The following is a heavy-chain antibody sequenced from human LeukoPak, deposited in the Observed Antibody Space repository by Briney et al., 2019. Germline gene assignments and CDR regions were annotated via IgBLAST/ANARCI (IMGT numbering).Heavy chain of an antibody. Sequence: GGSLRLPCAASGFAFSDYYMSWIRQAPGKGLEWVSSISSSSSYIYYADSVKGRFTISRDNAKNSLYLQMNSLRAEDTAVYYCARDRGNVLRFLEWLLDAFDIWGQGTMVTVSS. CDR2: ISSSSSYI. CDR3: ARDRGNVLRFLEWLLDAFDI. J-gene: IGHJ3*02. CDR1: GFAFSDYY. V-gene: IGHV3-11*06. D-gene: IGHD3-3*01.